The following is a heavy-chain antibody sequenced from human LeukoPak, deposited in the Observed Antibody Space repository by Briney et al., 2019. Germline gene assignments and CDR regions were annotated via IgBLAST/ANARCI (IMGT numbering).Heavy chain of an antibody. V-gene: IGHV3-23*01. CDR3: AKDRSIGTYYTFDS. Sequence: QTGGSLRLSCAASGFTFNNYAMSWVRQAPGKGLEWVSTVSGSGAIVYYTDSDKGRFTISRDNSKNTLYLQMSSLTAKDTAVYYCAKDRSIGTYYTFDSWGQGTLVTVSS. D-gene: IGHD1-26*01. CDR2: VSGSGAIV. J-gene: IGHJ4*02. CDR1: GFTFNNYA.